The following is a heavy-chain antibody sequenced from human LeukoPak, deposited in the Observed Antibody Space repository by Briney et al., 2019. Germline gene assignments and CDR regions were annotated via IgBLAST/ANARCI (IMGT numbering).Heavy chain of an antibody. J-gene: IGHJ4*02. Sequence: GGSLRLSCTASGFTFTSYAMTWVCQAPGKGLEWVSGISGSGGHTYNADSVKGRFTISRDNAKNSLYLQMNSLRAEDTAVYYCARDPPQATYYDFWSGYYPYYFDYWGQGILVTVSS. CDR2: ISGSGGHT. CDR1: GFTFTSYA. D-gene: IGHD3-3*01. V-gene: IGHV3-21*01. CDR3: ARDPPQATYYDFWSGYYPYYFDY.